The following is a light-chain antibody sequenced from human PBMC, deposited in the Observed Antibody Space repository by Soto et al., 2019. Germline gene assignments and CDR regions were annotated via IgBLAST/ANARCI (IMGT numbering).Light chain of an antibody. CDR1: QSVSSR. CDR2: GAS. V-gene: IGKV3-20*01. Sequence: EIVMTQSPGTLSLSPGERATLSCRASQSVSSRLAWYQQKPGQAPRLLISGASSRATGIPDRFSGSGFGTDFTLTIIRLQPEDFALYYCQHYAGGSRITFGQGTRLEIK. J-gene: IGKJ5*01. CDR3: QHYAGGSRIT.